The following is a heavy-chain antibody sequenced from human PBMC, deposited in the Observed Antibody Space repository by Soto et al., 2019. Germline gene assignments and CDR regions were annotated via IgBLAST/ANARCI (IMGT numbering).Heavy chain of an antibody. Sequence: QVQLQQWGAGLLKPSGTLSLTCAVYGGSFSGYYWSWIRQPPGKGLEWIGEINHSGSTNYNPSLKSRVTTLVDTSKNQFSLKLRSVTAADTAMDFCARGSDMKGMVEGDAPDKNYLDYWGQGSLVTVSS. CDR2: INHSGST. V-gene: IGHV4-34*01. CDR3: ARGSDMKGMVEGDAPDKNYLDY. CDR1: GGSFSGYY. D-gene: IGHD3-22*01. J-gene: IGHJ4*02.